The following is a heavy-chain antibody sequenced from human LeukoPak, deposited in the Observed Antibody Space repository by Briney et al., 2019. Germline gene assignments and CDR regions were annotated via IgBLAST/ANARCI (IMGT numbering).Heavy chain of an antibody. CDR2: ISSSSSTI. CDR1: GFTFSSYS. J-gene: IGHJ4*02. D-gene: IGHD6-13*01. V-gene: IGHV3-48*02. CDR3: ARSVSIAAAGSFDY. Sequence: GGSLRLSCAASGFTFSSYSMNWVRQAPGKGLEWVSYISSSSSTIYYADSVKGRFTISRDNAKNSLYLQMNSLGDEDTAVYYCARSVSIAAAGSFDYWGQGTLVTVSS.